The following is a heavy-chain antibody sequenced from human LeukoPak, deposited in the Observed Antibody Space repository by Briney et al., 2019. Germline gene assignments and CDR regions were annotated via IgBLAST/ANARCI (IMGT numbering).Heavy chain of an antibody. CDR2: TYSGSDYI. Sequence: PGGSLRLSCVASGFTFSSDRMNWVRQAPGKGLEWVSTTYSGSDYIYYADSVKGRFTISRDNAKNSLYLQMNSLRAEDTAIYYCARDLPVSGAYHQFDSWGQGTLVTVSS. CDR1: GFTFSSDR. J-gene: IGHJ4*02. D-gene: IGHD4/OR15-4a*01. CDR3: ARDLPVSGAYHQFDS. V-gene: IGHV3-21*01.